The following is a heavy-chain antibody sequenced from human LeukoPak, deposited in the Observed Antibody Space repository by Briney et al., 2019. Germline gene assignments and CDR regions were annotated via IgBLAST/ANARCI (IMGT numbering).Heavy chain of an antibody. CDR2: INPNSGGT. Sequence: GASVKVSCKASGYTFTGYYMHWVRQAPGQGLEWMGWINPNSGGTNYAQKFQGRVTMTRDTSISTAYMELSRLRSDDTAVYYCARVFRILTANDAFDIWGQGTMVTVSS. D-gene: IGHD3-9*01. CDR1: GYTFTGYY. CDR3: ARVFRILTANDAFDI. J-gene: IGHJ3*02. V-gene: IGHV1-2*02.